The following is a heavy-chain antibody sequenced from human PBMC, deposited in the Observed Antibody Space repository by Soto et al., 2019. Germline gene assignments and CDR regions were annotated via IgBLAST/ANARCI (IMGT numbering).Heavy chain of an antibody. J-gene: IGHJ4*02. V-gene: IGHV3-21*01. D-gene: IGHD3-16*02. CDR2: ISSSSSYI. Sequence: GGSLRLSCAASGFTFSSYSMNWVREAPGKGLEWVSSISSSSSYIYYADSVKGRFTISRDNAKNSLYLQMNSLRAEDTAVYYCARTVQSRHYDYIWGSYRPAYWGQGTLVTVSS. CDR3: ARTVQSRHYDYIWGSYRPAY. CDR1: GFTFSSYS.